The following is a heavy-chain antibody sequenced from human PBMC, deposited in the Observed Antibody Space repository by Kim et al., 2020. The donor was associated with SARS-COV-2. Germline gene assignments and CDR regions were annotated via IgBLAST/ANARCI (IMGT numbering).Heavy chain of an antibody. J-gene: IGHJ4*02. CDR1: GGSISSYY. CDR3: ARGVRGVINF. D-gene: IGHD3-10*01. V-gene: IGHV4-59*01. CDR2: IYYSGST. Sequence: SETLSLTCTVSGGSISSYYWSWIRQPPGKGLEWIGYIYYSGSTNYNPSLKSRVTISVDTSKNQFSLKLSSVTAADTAVYYCARGVRGVINFWGQGTLVTV.